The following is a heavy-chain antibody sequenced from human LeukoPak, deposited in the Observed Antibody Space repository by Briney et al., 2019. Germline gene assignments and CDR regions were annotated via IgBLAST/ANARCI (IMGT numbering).Heavy chain of an antibody. CDR2: IYHSGST. D-gene: IGHD6-19*01. CDR1: GYSISSGYY. Sequence: SSETLSLTCTVSGYSISSGYYWGWIRQPPGKGLEWIGSIYHSGSTYYNPSLKSRVTISVDTSKNQFSLKLSSVTAADTAVYYCARDQRTSIAVAGNFDYWGQGTLVTVSS. V-gene: IGHV4-38-2*02. CDR3: ARDQRTSIAVAGNFDY. J-gene: IGHJ4*02.